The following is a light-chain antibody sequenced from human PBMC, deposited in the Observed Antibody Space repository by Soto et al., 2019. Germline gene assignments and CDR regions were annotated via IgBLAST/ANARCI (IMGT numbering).Light chain of an antibody. CDR1: QSVSSN. V-gene: IGKV3-15*01. J-gene: IGKJ1*01. CDR2: GAS. CDR3: QQYNDWPQT. Sequence: EIVMTQSPATLSVSPGERATLSCRASQSVSSNLAWYQQKPGQAPRLLGYGASTRATGIPARFSGSGSGTEFTLTISSLQSEDFAVYYCQQYNDWPQTFGQGTKVDIK.